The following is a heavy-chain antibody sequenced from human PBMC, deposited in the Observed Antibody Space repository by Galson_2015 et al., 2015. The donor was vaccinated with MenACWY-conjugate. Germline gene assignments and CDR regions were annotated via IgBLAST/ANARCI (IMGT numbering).Heavy chain of an antibody. D-gene: IGHD2-15*01. V-gene: IGHV1-18*04. CDR1: GYTFSSYG. CDR3: ARDQSALGYCSGGSCNSGNWFDP. J-gene: IGHJ5*02. Sequence: SVKVSCKASGYTFSSYGISWVRQAPGRGLEWMGWINPYNGNKDYAKKFQGRVTMTTDTSTSTAYMELRSLRSDDTAVYYCARDQSALGYCSGGSCNSGNWFDPWGQGTLVTVSS. CDR2: INPYNGNK.